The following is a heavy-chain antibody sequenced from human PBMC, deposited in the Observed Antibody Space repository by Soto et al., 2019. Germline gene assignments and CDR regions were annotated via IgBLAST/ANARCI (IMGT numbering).Heavy chain of an antibody. CDR3: AKDGAVVVVAATLKGFDY. D-gene: IGHD2-15*01. J-gene: IGHJ4*02. V-gene: IGHV3-23*01. CDR1: GFTFSSYA. Sequence: GGSLRLSCAASGFTFSSYAMSWVRQAPGKGLEWVSAISGSGGSTYYADSVKGRFTISRDNSKNTLYLQMNSLRAEDTAVYYCAKDGAVVVVAATLKGFDYWGQGTLVTVSS. CDR2: ISGSGGST.